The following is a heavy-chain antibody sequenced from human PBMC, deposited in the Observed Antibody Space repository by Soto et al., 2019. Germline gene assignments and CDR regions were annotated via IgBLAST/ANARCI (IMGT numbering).Heavy chain of an antibody. CDR2: INAGNGNT. V-gene: IGHV1-3*01. Sequence: VKVSCKASGYTFTSYAMHWVRQAPGQRLEWMGWINAGNGNTKYSQKFQGRVTITRDTSASTAYMELSILRSEDTAVYYCARVKVGATPDYYYYGMDVWGQGTTVTVSS. CDR3: ARVKVGATPDYYYYGMDV. J-gene: IGHJ6*02. D-gene: IGHD1-26*01. CDR1: GYTFTSYA.